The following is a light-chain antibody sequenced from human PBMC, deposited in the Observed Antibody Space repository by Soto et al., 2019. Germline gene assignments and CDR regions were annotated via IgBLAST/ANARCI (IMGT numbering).Light chain of an antibody. J-gene: IGKJ1*01. CDR2: GAS. Sequence: EVVLKQSPGTLSLSTGERATLSCRASQSVSSSYLAWYQQKPGQAPRLLIYGASSGATGIPDRFSGSGSGTDFTLTISRLEPEDSAVYYCHHYGSSMWTFGQGTNVDIK. V-gene: IGKV3-20*01. CDR1: QSVSSSY. CDR3: HHYGSSMWT.